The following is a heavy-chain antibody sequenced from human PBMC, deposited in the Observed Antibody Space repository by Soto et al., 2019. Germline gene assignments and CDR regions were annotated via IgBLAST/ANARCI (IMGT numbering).Heavy chain of an antibody. CDR2: IYYSGST. D-gene: IGHD3-10*01. Sequence: TVAKGTSIPYGGSCIRQHTKKGLEWIGFIYYSGSTTYNPSLKSRVTISVATSKNQFSLKLTSVTAADTAIYYCARHFPPHHSGSHYFHLWGQGTLVTVSS. CDR3: ARHFPPHHSGSHYFHL. J-gene: IGHJ4*02. V-gene: IGHV4-59*08. CDR1: KGTSIPYG.